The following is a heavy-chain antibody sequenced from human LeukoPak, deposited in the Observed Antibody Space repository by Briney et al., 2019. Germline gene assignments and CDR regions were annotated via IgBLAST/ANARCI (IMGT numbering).Heavy chain of an antibody. V-gene: IGHV1-46*01. J-gene: IGHJ5*02. D-gene: IGHD2-15*01. Sequence: GASVKVSCKASGYTFTSYYIHWVRQAPGQGLEWMGIINPSGGSTSHAQKFQGRVTMTRDTSTSTVYMDLSGLTSEDSAVYYCARDSFGSAGYCSGGSCSGFDPWGQGTLVTVSS. CDR2: INPSGGST. CDR1: GYTFTSYY. CDR3: ARDSFGSAGYCSGGSCSGFDP.